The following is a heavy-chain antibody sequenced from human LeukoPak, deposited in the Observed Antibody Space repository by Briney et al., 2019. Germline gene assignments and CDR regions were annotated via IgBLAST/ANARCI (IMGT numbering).Heavy chain of an antibody. CDR3: ARLGGTNWYNWFDP. CDR1: GASISSDY. D-gene: IGHD1-1*01. V-gene: IGHV4-4*07. CDR2: VYPTGST. J-gene: IGHJ5*02. Sequence: SETLSLTCTVSGASISSDYWSWIRQPAGKGLEWIGRVYPTGSTNFSPSLKNRVTMSIDTSKNQFSLNLSSVTAADTAVYHCARLGGTNWYNWFDPWGQGTLVTVSS.